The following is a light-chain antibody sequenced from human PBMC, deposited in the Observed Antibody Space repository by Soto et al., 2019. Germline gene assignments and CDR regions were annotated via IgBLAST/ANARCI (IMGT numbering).Light chain of an antibody. J-gene: IGKJ4*01. CDR2: DTS. CDR3: QQRRDWPLT. Sequence: EIVLTQSPATLSLSPGERATLSCRASQSLGYYLAWFQQKHGQAPRLLIYDTSNRASGIPDRFSVSGSGTDFTLTISSLDPEDFAVYYCQQRRDWPLTFGGGTKVEIK. CDR1: QSLGYY. V-gene: IGKV3-11*01.